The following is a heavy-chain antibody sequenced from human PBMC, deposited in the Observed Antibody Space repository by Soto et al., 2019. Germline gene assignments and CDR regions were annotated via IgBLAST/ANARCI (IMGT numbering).Heavy chain of an antibody. V-gene: IGHV3-21*01. D-gene: IGHD2-15*01. CDR3: AREEPVVVVAATVDYYYYMDV. J-gene: IGHJ6*03. Sequence: GGSLRLSCAASGFTFSSYSMNWVRQAPGKGLEWVSSISSSSSYIYYASSVKGRFTISRDNAKNSLYLQMNSLRAEDTAVYYCAREEPVVVVAATVDYYYYMDVWGKGTTVTVSS. CDR2: ISSSSSYI. CDR1: GFTFSSYS.